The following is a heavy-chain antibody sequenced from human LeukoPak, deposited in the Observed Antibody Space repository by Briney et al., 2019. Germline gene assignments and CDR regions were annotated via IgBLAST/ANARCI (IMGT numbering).Heavy chain of an antibody. Sequence: GASVKVSCKASGYTFSSYDINWVRQATGQGLEWMGWMNPNSGNTGYAQKFQGRVTMTRNTSISTAYMELSSRRSEDTAVYYCARVDGYNAEFDYWGQGTLVTVSS. V-gene: IGHV1-8*01. J-gene: IGHJ4*02. CDR2: MNPNSGNT. CDR1: GYTFSSYD. D-gene: IGHD5-24*01. CDR3: ARVDGYNAEFDY.